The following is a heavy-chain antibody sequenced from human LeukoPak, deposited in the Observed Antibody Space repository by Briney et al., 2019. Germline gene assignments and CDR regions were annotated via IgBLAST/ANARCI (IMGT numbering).Heavy chain of an antibody. CDR3: TRSDRGWYFDYFDY. J-gene: IGHJ4*02. V-gene: IGHV3-23*01. Sequence: GGSLRLSCAASGFPFSSYAMSWVREAPGEGVEGVSAISGSGGSTYYADSVKGRFTISRDNSKNTLYLQMNSLRAEDTAVYYCTRSDRGWYFDYFDYWGQGTLVTVSS. D-gene: IGHD6-19*01. CDR2: ISGSGGST. CDR1: GFPFSSYA.